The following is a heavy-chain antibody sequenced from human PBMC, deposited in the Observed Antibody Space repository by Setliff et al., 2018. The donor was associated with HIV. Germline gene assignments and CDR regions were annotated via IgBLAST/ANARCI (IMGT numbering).Heavy chain of an antibody. CDR2: ITSNLNYK. V-gene: IGHV3-21*01. J-gene: IGHJ4*02. Sequence: GALRLSCVASGFSFSRYTMMWVRQTPGKWLEWVSSITSNLNYKYADSVKGRFTISRDNTKNSLYLQMNSLRAEDTAVYYCAKGDSFVFSYVYPDYWGPGTLVT. CDR3: AKGDSFVFSYVYPDY. CDR1: GFSFSRYT. D-gene: IGHD3-22*01.